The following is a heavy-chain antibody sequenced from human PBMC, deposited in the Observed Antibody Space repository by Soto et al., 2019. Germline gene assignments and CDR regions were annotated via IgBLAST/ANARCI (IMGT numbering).Heavy chain of an antibody. CDR1: GGSVSSGSYY. Sequence: QVQLQESGPGLVKPSETLSLTCTVSGGSVSSGSYYWSWIRQPPGKGLEWIGYIYYSGSTNYNPSLKNRVTISVDTSKNQFALKLSSVTAADTAVYYCARAVAVAGTNYGMDVLGQGTTVTVSS. D-gene: IGHD6-19*01. CDR3: ARAVAVAGTNYGMDV. CDR2: IYYSGST. V-gene: IGHV4-61*01. J-gene: IGHJ6*02.